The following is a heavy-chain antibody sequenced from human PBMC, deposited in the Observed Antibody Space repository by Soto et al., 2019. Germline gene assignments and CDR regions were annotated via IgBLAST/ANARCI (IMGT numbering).Heavy chain of an antibody. J-gene: IGHJ6*02. V-gene: IGHV1-69*13. Sequence: SVKVSCKASGGSFTYTLSWVRQAPGQGLEWMGGIIPIFGATNYAQKFQGRVTITADESTKTAYMELSTLRSEDTAVYYCARLHSHGTYGMDVWGQGTTVTVSS. CDR1: GGSFTYT. D-gene: IGHD5-18*01. CDR2: IIPIFGAT. CDR3: ARLHSHGTYGMDV.